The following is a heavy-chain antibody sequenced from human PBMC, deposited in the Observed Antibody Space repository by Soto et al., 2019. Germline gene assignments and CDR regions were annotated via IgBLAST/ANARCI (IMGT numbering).Heavy chain of an antibody. D-gene: IGHD1-1*01. Sequence: EVQLVESGGGLVQPGRSLRLSCAASGFTFDDYAMHWVRQAPGKGLEWVSGISWNSGSIGYADSVKGRFTISRDNAKNSLYLQMNSLRAEDTALYYCAKDTKRRGFDPWGQGTLVTVSS. J-gene: IGHJ5*02. CDR1: GFTFDDYA. CDR2: ISWNSGSI. CDR3: AKDTKRRGFDP. V-gene: IGHV3-9*01.